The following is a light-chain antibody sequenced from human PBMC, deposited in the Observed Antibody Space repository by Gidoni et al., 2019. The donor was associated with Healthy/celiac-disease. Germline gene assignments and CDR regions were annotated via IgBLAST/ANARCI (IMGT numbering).Light chain of an antibody. CDR3: QQYGSSPST. V-gene: IGKV3-20*01. CDR1: QSVSSSY. CDR2: GAS. J-gene: IGKJ5*01. Sequence: ESVLTQSPGTLSLSPGERATLSCRASQSVSSSYLAWYQQKPGQAPRLLIYGASSRATGIPDRFSGSGSGTDFTLTLSRLEPEDFAVYYCQQYGSSPSTFGQGTRLEIK.